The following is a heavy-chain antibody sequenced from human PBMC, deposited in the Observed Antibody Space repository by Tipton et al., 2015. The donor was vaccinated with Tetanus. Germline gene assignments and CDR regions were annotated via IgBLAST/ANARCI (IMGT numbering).Heavy chain of an antibody. Sequence: TLSLTCAVYGGSFSGYYWSWIRQPPGKGLEWIGEINHSGSTNYNPSLKSRVTMSVDKSKNQFSLKLSSVTAADTAVYYCARDRISNYRDAFEIWGQGTMATVSS. CDR1: GGSFSGYY. CDR2: INHSGST. J-gene: IGHJ3*02. D-gene: IGHD3-3*02. V-gene: IGHV4-34*01. CDR3: ARDRISNYRDAFEI.